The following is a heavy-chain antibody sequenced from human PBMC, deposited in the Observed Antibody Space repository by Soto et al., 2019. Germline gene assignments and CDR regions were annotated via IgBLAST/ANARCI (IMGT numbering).Heavy chain of an antibody. V-gene: IGHV1-46*01. CDR2: INPSGGST. Sequence: QVQLVQSGAEVKKPGASVKVSCKASGYTFSSYYMHWLRQAPGQGLEWMEIINPSGGSTSYAQKFQGRVTMTRDTSTSTVYMELSSLRSEDTAVYFCARDCAVLRFLEWLTPYGMDVWGQGTTVTVSS. CDR3: ARDCAVLRFLEWLTPYGMDV. D-gene: IGHD3-3*01. CDR1: GYTFSSYY. J-gene: IGHJ6*02.